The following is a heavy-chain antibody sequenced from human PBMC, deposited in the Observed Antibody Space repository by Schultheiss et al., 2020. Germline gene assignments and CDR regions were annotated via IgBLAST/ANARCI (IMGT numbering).Heavy chain of an antibody. CDR3: AREGYSSSWYGMVNWFDP. CDR2: TYYRSKWYN. V-gene: IGHV6-1*01. J-gene: IGHJ5*02. D-gene: IGHD6-13*01. CDR1: GDSVSSNSAA. Sequence: SQTLSLTCAISGDSVSSNSAAWNWIRQSPSRGLEWLGRTYYRSKWYNDYAVSVKSRITINPDTSKNQFSLQLNSVTPEDTAVYYCAREGYSSSWYGMVNWFDPWGQGTLVTVS.